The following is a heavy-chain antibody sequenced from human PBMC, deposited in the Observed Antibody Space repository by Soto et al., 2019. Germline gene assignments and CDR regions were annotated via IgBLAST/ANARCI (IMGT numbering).Heavy chain of an antibody. V-gene: IGHV6-1*01. J-gene: IGHJ4*02. CDR2: TYYRSKWYN. Sequence: SQTLSLTCAISGDSVSSNSAAWNWIRQSPSRGLEWLGRTYYRSKWYNDYAVSVKSRITINPDTSKNQFSLQLNSVTPEDTAVYYCARDRYYYDSRGYKQRAYYYDYWSRGTLVTVSS. D-gene: IGHD3-22*01. CDR1: GDSVSSNSAA. CDR3: ARDRYYYDSRGYKQRAYYYDY.